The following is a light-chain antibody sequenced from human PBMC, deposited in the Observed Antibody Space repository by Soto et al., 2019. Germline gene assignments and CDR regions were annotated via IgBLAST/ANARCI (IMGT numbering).Light chain of an antibody. CDR3: QHYGGSFI. Sequence: EIVLTQSPGTLSLSPGEGATVSCRVSQSINSKSLVWYQLKFGQAPSLLIYNTSTRAIGIPDRFSGSWSGTYFTLSISVLEPEDFAVYYCQHYGGSFIFGPGTKVDFK. J-gene: IGKJ3*01. CDR1: QSINSKS. V-gene: IGKV3-20*01. CDR2: NTS.